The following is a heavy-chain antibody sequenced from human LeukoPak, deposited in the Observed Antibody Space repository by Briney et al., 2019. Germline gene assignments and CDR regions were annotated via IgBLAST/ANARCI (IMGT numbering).Heavy chain of an antibody. CDR2: IYYRGST. CDR1: SGSISSSSYY. J-gene: IGHJ6*02. D-gene: IGHD6-13*01. Sequence: SETLSLTCTVSSGSISSSSYYWGWIRQSPGRGLEWIGSIYYRGSTFYKPSLKGRVTISVDTSKNQFSLKLSSVAAADTAVYYCARGGEYSSSWYFSGDMDVWGQGTTVTVSS. V-gene: IGHV4-39*01. CDR3: ARGGEYSSSWYFSGDMDV.